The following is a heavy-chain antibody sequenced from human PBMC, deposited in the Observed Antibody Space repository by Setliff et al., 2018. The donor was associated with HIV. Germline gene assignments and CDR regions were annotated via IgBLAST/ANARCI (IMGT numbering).Heavy chain of an antibody. J-gene: IGHJ5*02. D-gene: IGHD3-22*01. CDR1: GGSIRSDNYY. CDR3: ARSMRYFYDTSGFSWFDP. V-gene: IGHV4-39*01. CDR2: IHHTGGT. Sequence: PSETLSLTCRVSGGSIRSDNYYWAWIRQPPGKRLEWIASIHHTGGTYYNPSLKSRVTISVDTSKDQFSLKLRSLTATDTAIYHCARSMRYFYDTSGFSWFDPWGQGTLVTV.